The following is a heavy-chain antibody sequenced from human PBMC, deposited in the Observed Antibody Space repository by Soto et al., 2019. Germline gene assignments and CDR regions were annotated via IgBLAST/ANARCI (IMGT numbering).Heavy chain of an antibody. Sequence: SVMVSCKASGGTFSTHAIIWVRQAPGHGLEWMGGIIPISGTTYYTQKFQGRVTITADEPTSTAFMELSSLKSEDTAVFYCARGYCSGGNCYSGMDVWGQGTMVTVSS. CDR3: ARGYCSGGNCYSGMDV. D-gene: IGHD2-15*01. V-gene: IGHV1-69*13. CDR1: GGTFSTHA. J-gene: IGHJ6*02. CDR2: IIPISGTT.